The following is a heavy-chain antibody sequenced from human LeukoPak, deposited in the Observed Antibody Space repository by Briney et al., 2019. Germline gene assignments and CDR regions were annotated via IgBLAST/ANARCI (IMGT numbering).Heavy chain of an antibody. CDR2: IYYSGST. J-gene: IGHJ4*02. Sequence: SETLSLTCTVSGGSISSYYWSWIRQPPGKGLEWIGYIYYSGSTHYNPSLKSRVTISVGTSKNQFSLKLSSVTAADTAVYYCARGDHDSSGYYYLFDYWGQGTLVTVSS. CDR1: GGSISSYY. V-gene: IGHV4-59*12. D-gene: IGHD3-22*01. CDR3: ARGDHDSSGYYYLFDY.